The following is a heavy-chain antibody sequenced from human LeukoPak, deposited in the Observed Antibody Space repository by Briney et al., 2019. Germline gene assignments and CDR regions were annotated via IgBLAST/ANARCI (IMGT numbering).Heavy chain of an antibody. CDR2: ISAYNGNT. V-gene: IGHV1-18*01. D-gene: IGHD3-22*01. CDR3: ARRSRGYDSSGYYYASPRSYAFDI. CDR1: GYTFTSYG. J-gene: IGHJ3*02. Sequence: ASVKVSCKASGYTFTSYGISWVRQAPGQGLEWMGWISAYNGNTNYAQKLQGRVTMTTDTSTSTAYMELRSLRSEDTAVYYCARRSRGYDSSGYYYASPRSYAFDIWGQGTMVTVSS.